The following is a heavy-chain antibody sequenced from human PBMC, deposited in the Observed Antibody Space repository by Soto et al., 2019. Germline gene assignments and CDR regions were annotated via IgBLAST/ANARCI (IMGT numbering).Heavy chain of an antibody. J-gene: IGHJ4*02. Sequence: GESLKISCKVSGDSFTGFWIGWVRQMPGKGLEWLGSIYPRDSDTRYSPSFQGQVTISADKSLSTAYLQWNSLQASDTAIYYCARQHPLDSRVWYTWGQGTLVTV. V-gene: IGHV5-51*01. CDR3: ARQHPLDSRVWYT. D-gene: IGHD6-19*01. CDR1: GDSFTGFW. CDR2: IYPRDSDT.